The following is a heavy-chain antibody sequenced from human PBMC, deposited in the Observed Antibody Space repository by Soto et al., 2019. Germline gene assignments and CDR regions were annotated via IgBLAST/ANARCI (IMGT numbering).Heavy chain of an antibody. CDR3: ARDLGGGCSAPGAVFDS. V-gene: IGHV1-18*01. CDR1: GYIFTSYG. D-gene: IGHD3-16*01. J-gene: IGHJ4*02. CDR2: ISAYNGNT. Sequence: ASVKVSCKASGYIFTSYGISWVRQAPGQGLEWMGWISAYNGNTKYAQNLQGRVTLTTNTSTYTAYMELRSLQSDDTAVYYCARDLGGGCSAPGAVFDSCRQGDLVTAAS.